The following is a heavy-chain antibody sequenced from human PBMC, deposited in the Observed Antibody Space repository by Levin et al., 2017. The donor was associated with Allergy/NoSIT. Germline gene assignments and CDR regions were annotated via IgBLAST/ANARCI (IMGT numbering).Heavy chain of an antibody. CDR2: IYSGGST. Sequence: GGSLRLSCAASGFTVSSNYMSWVRQAPGKGLEWVSVIYSGGSTYYADSVKGRFTISRDNSKNTLYLQMNSLRAEDTAVYYCAREDYSNYFLRDWGQGTLVTVSS. CDR1: GFTVSSNY. V-gene: IGHV3-53*01. CDR3: AREDYSNYFLRD. D-gene: IGHD4-11*01. J-gene: IGHJ4*02.